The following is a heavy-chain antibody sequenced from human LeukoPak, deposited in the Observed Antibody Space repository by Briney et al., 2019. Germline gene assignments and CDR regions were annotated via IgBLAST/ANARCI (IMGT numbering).Heavy chain of an antibody. V-gene: IGHV4-61*02. Sequence: SETLSLTCTVSGGSISTSSYYWGWVRQPAGKGLEWIGRIYTSGSTNYNPSLKSRVTMSVDTSENQFSLKLSSVTAADTAVYYCARGPSPLWFGELLFDYWGQGTLVTVSS. CDR1: GGSISTSSYY. CDR3: ARGPSPLWFGELLFDY. J-gene: IGHJ4*02. CDR2: IYTSGST. D-gene: IGHD3-10*01.